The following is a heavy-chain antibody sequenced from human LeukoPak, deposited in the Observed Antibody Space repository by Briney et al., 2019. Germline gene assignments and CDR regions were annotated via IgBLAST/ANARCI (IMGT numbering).Heavy chain of an antibody. CDR1: GFTFSDHY. CDR3: ARATTASDY. V-gene: IGHV3-72*01. J-gene: IGHJ4*02. CDR2: TRNKANSYTT. D-gene: IGHD4-17*01. Sequence: GGSLRLSCAASGFTFSDHYMDWVRQAPGKGLEWVGRTRNKANSYTTEYAASVKGRFTISRDDSKNSLYLQMNSLKTEDTAVYYCARATTASDYWGQGTLVTVSS.